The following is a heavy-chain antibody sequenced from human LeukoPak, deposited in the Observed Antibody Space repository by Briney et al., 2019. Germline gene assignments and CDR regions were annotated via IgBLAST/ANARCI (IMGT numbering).Heavy chain of an antibody. CDR2: VFHSGST. CDR3: ARDSSGYYRIDY. D-gene: IGHD3-22*01. J-gene: IGHJ4*02. Sequence: SETLSLTCTVSGGSISSYYWSWVRQPPGKGLEWIGYVFHSGSTNYNPSLKSRVTISVDTSKNQFSLKLTSVTAADTAVYYCARDSSGYYRIDYWGQGTLVTVSS. V-gene: IGHV4-59*08. CDR1: GGSISSYY.